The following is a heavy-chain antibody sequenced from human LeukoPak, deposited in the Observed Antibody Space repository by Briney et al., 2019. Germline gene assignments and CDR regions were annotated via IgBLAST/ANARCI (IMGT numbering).Heavy chain of an antibody. J-gene: IGHJ6*02. CDR1: GGSISSYY. CDR3: ASSGLWFGERYGMDV. D-gene: IGHD3-10*01. Sequence: PSETLSLTCTVSGGSISSYYWSWIRQPPGKGLEWIGYIYYSGSTNYNPSLKSRVTISVDTSKNQFSLKLSSVTAADTAVYYCASSGLWFGERYGMDVWGQGTTVTVSS. V-gene: IGHV4-59*01. CDR2: IYYSGST.